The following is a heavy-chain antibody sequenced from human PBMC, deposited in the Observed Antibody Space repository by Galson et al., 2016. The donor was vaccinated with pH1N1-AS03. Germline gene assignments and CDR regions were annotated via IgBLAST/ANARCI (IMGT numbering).Heavy chain of an antibody. J-gene: IGHJ4*02. CDR2: IYDSESS. V-gene: IGHV4-59*01. D-gene: IGHD5-12*01. CDR3: AKVRLYIVATQYFFDY. CDR1: GGSISSYY. Sequence: SETLSLTCTVSGGSISSYYWSWIRQPPGKGLEWIGYIYDSESSYYSPSLKSRVTMSVDTSKNQVSLSLRSVTAADTAVYYCAKVRLYIVATQYFFDYWGQGTLVTVSS.